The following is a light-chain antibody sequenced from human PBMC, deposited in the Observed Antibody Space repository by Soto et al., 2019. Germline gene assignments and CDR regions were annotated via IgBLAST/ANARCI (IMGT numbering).Light chain of an antibody. J-gene: IGKJ4*02. CDR1: QSVDTD. CDR3: QQYKNWPRM. CDR2: DAS. Sequence: EIVLTQSPATLSLSPGERATLSCRASQSVDTDLAWYQQKPGQAPRLRIYDASTRATDIPPRFSGSQSGTEFTLTISSLVPEDFAVYSCQQYKNWPRMFGGGTKVDI. V-gene: IGKV3-11*01.